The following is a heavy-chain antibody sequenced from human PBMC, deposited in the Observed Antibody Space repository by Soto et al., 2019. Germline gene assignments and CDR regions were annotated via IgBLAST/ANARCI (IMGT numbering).Heavy chain of an antibody. D-gene: IGHD2-21*01. Sequence: QVQLVESGGGVVQPGRSLRLSCAASGFTFSSYGMHWVRQAPGKGLEWVAVIWYDGSNKYYADSVKGRFTISRDNSKNTLYLQMNSLRAEDTAVYYCARDGSGDCYNTYYFDYWGQGTLVTVSS. CDR2: IWYDGSNK. CDR3: ARDGSGDCYNTYYFDY. V-gene: IGHV3-33*01. J-gene: IGHJ4*02. CDR1: GFTFSSYG.